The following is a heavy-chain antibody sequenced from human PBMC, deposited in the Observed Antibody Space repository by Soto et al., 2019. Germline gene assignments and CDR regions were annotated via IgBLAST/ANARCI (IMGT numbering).Heavy chain of an antibody. V-gene: IGHV1-18*01. CDR3: ATRSPAFDY. Sequence: QVQLVQSGPEVKKPGASVKVSCKTSGYTFTSYGISWVRQAPGQGLEWMGWITTDKGKTTYAQKFQGRVAMTTDTSTSTAHKELRSLRSDDTAVYYCATRSPAFDYWGQGTLVTVSS. CDR2: ITTDKGKT. J-gene: IGHJ4*02. CDR1: GYTFTSYG.